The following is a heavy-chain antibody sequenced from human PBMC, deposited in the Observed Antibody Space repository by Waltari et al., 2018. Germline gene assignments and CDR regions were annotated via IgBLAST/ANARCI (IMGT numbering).Heavy chain of an antibody. J-gene: IGHJ4*02. V-gene: IGHV1-8*01. CDR2: MNPNSGKT. CDR3: ARTYTSGWYSY. Sequence: QVQLVQSVAEVKKPGASVKVSCKASGYTFTSYDINWVRLATGQGLEWMGWMNPNSGKTGYAQKFQGRVTMTRDTSISTAYMELSSLRAEDTAVYYCARTYTSGWYSYWGQGTLVTVSS. CDR1: GYTFTSYD. D-gene: IGHD6-19*01.